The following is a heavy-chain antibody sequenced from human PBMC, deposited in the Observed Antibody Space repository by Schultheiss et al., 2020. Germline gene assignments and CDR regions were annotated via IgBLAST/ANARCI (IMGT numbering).Heavy chain of an antibody. CDR3: ARGGWLALYYFDY. V-gene: IGHV1-58*01. CDR1: GFTFTSSA. D-gene: IGHD6-19*01. Sequence: SVKVSCKASGFTFTSSAVQWVRQARGQRLEWIGWIVVGSGNTNYAQKFQERVTITTDTSTSTAYMELRSLRSDDTAVYYCARGGWLALYYFDYWGQGTLVNVSS. CDR2: IVVGSGNT. J-gene: IGHJ4*02.